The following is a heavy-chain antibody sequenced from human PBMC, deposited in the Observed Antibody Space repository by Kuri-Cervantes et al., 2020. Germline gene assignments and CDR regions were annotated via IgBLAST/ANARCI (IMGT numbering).Heavy chain of an antibody. J-gene: IGHJ4*02. CDR1: GYTFTSYG. CDR3: ARDSLQTGGDY. CDR2: INPNSGGT. V-gene: IGHV1-2*02. D-gene: IGHD4-11*01. Sequence: ASVKVSCKASGYTFTSYGISWVRQAPGQGLEWMGWINPNSGGTNYAQKFQGRVTMTRDTSISTAYMELSRLRSDDTAVYYCARDSLQTGGDYWGQGTLVTVSS.